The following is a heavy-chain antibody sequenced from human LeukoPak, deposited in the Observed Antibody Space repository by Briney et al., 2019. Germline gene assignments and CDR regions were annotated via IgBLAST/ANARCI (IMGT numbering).Heavy chain of an antibody. CDR3: ARDLTYYDILTGYYKSGAFDI. CDR1: GSSISSHY. CDR2: IYYSGST. J-gene: IGHJ3*02. Sequence: PSETLSLTCTVSGSSISSHYWSWIRQPPGKGLEWIGYIYYSGSTNYNPSLKSRVTISVDTSKIQFSLKLSSVTAADTAVYYCARDLTYYDILTGYYKSGAFDIWGQGTMVTVSS. D-gene: IGHD3-9*01. V-gene: IGHV4-59*11.